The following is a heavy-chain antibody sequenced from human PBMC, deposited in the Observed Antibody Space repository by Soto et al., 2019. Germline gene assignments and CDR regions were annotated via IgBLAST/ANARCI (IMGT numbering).Heavy chain of an antibody. CDR3: ASNLYSSSGNYYYGMDR. CDR2: IDPSDSYT. V-gene: IGHV5-10-1*01. CDR1: GYSFTSYW. Sequence: PGESLKISCKRSGYSFTSYWISWVRQMPGKGLEWMGRIDPSDSYTNYSPSFQGHVTRSADKPISTAYLQWSSLKASYTDMYYCASNLYSSSGNYYYGMDRWGQGTTVTVSS. D-gene: IGHD6-6*01. J-gene: IGHJ6*02.